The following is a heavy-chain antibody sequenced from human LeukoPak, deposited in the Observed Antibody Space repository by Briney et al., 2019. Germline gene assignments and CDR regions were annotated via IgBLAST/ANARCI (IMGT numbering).Heavy chain of an antibody. CDR2: INHSGST. CDR3: ARRREDIVVVPAAMLGY. Sequence: SETLSLTCAVYGGSFSGYYWRWIRQPPGKGLEWIGEINHSGSTNYNPSLKSRVTISVDTSKNQFSLKLSSVTAADTAVYYCARRREDIVVVPAAMLGYWGQGTLVTVSS. V-gene: IGHV4-34*01. D-gene: IGHD2-2*01. CDR1: GGSFSGYY. J-gene: IGHJ4*02.